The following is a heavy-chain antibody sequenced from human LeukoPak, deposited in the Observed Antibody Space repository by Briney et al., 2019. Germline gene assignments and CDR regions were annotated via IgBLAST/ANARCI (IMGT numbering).Heavy chain of an antibody. V-gene: IGHV3-23*01. J-gene: IGHJ4*02. D-gene: IGHD6-19*01. CDR3: AKDQDSSGWYAPLDY. CDR2: ISGSGGST. Sequence: GSLRLSCAASGFTFSSYAMHWVRQAPGKGLEWVSAISGSGGSTYYADSVKGRFTISRDNSKNTLYLQMNSLRAEDTAVYYCAKDQDSSGWYAPLDYWGQGTLVTVSS. CDR1: GFTFSSYA.